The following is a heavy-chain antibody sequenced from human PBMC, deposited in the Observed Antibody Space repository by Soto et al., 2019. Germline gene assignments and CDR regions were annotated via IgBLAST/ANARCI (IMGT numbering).Heavy chain of an antibody. CDR2: IYYSGST. D-gene: IGHD6-19*01. CDR1: AGSIGRYY. Sequence: SETLSRTCTVSAGSIGRYYWGWRLHPPGKGLEWIGYIYYSGSTNYNPSLKSRVTISVDTSKNQFSLKLSSVTAADTAVYYCARALIAVAGTYWFDPWGQGTLVTVS. J-gene: IGHJ5*02. V-gene: IGHV4-59*01. CDR3: ARALIAVAGTYWFDP.